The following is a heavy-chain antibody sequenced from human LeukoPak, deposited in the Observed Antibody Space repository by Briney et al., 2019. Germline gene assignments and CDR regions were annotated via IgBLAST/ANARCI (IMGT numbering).Heavy chain of an antibody. CDR1: GGTFSSYA. J-gene: IGHJ4*02. D-gene: IGHD6-6*01. V-gene: IGHV1-69*05. Sequence: ASVKVSCKASGGTFSSYAISWVRQAPGQGLEWMGGIIPIFGTANYAQKSQGRVTTDESTSTAYMELSSLRSEDTAVYYCASTEYSSSSGPFDYWGQGTLVTVSS. CDR2: IIPIFGTA. CDR3: ASTEYSSSSGPFDY.